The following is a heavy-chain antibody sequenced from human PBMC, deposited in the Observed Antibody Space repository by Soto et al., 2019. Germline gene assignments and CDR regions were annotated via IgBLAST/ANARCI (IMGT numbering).Heavy chain of an antibody. CDR3: ARSGVDTAMVLYYMDV. CDR1: GFTFSSYW. CDR2: INSDGSST. D-gene: IGHD5-18*01. J-gene: IGHJ6*03. V-gene: IGHV3-74*01. Sequence: GGSLRLSCAASGFTFSSYWMHWVRQAPGKGLVWVSRINSDGSSTSYADSVKGRFTISRDNAKNTLYLQMNSLRAEDTAVYYCARSGVDTAMVLYYMDVWGKGTTVTVSS.